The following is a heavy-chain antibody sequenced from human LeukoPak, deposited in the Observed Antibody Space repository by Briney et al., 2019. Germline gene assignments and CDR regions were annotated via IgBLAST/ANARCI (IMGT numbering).Heavy chain of an antibody. V-gene: IGHV3-53*01. J-gene: IGHJ3*02. Sequence: PGGSLRLSCAASGFTFSSYAMSWVRQAPGKGVEWVSVIYSGGGTYYADSVKGRFTISRDNSKNTLYLQMNSLRAEDTAVYYCARDCSSTSCSDAFDIWGQGTMVTVSS. D-gene: IGHD2-2*01. CDR3: ARDCSSTSCSDAFDI. CDR2: IYSGGGT. CDR1: GFTFSSYA.